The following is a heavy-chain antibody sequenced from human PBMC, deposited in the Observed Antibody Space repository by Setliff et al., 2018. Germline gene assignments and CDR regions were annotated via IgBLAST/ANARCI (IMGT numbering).Heavy chain of an antibody. V-gene: IGHV5-51*01. D-gene: IGHD6-25*01. J-gene: IGHJ3*02. CDR3: ARLGAPASHDAFDI. CDR2: VFSGDSDT. CDR1: GYSFSTFW. Sequence: ESLKISCQASGYSFSTFWIGWVRQMPGKGLEWMGVVFSGDSDTRYSPSFQGQVTMLADKSINTAYLQWSSLKASDTAMYYCARLGAPASHDAFDIWGQGTMVTVSS.